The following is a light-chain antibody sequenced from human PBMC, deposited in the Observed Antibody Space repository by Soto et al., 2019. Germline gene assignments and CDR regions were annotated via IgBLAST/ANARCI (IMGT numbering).Light chain of an antibody. CDR3: QQYGSSPPIT. CDR1: LSVSVY. Sequence: VLLTQSASTLSVPAGGRAPLSSRTSLSVSVYLDWYQQKPGQAPRLLISDASNRATGIPARFSGSGSGTDFTLTISRLEPEDFAVYYCQQYGSSPPITFGQGTRLEIK. CDR2: DAS. V-gene: IGKV3-20*01. J-gene: IGKJ5*01.